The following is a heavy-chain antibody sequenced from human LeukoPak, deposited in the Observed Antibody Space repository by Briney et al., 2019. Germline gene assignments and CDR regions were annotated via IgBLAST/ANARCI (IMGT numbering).Heavy chain of an antibody. CDR2: ITSSSRYI. CDR1: GFTFSTYS. V-gene: IGHV3-21*01. J-gene: IGHJ6*03. D-gene: IGHD1-26*01. CDR3: ARDPYSGSYGDYYYYMDV. Sequence: GGSLRLSCTVSGFTFSTYSMNWVRQAPGKGLEWVSSITSSSRYIYYADSVRGRFTISRDNAKSSLYLQMNSLRAEDTAVYYCARDPYSGSYGDYYYYMDVWGKGTTVTISS.